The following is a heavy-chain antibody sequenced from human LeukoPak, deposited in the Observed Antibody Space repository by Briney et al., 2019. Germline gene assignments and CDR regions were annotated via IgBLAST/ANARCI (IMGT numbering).Heavy chain of an antibody. CDR2: IYYSGST. Sequence: SETLSLTCTVSGGSISSSSYYWGWIRQPPGKGLEWIGSIYYSGSTYYNPSLKSRVTISVDTSKNQFSLKLSSVTAADTAVYYCARDFYELGAPTFAYWAKGTLVPSPQ. V-gene: IGHV4-39*07. D-gene: IGHD1-26*01. CDR3: ARDFYELGAPTFAY. CDR1: GGSISSSSYY. J-gene: IGHJ4*02.